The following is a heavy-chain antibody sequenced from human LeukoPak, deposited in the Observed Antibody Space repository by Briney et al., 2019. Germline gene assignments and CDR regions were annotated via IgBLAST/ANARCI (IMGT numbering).Heavy chain of an antibody. J-gene: IGHJ4*02. CDR2: IKQDGSQQ. D-gene: IGHD2-8*01. CDR1: GFTFTRYW. CDR3: SNGIYDNSY. V-gene: IGHV3-7*01. Sequence: GGSLRLSCATSGFTFTRYWMAWIRQPPGKGLEWVANIKQDGSQQYYLDSVEGRLTVSRDNAKTSLYLQMNNLRAEDTAVYFCSNGIYDNSYWGQGTLVTVSS.